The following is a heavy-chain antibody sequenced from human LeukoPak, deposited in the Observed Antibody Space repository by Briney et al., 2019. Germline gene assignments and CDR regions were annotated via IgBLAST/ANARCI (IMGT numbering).Heavy chain of an antibody. D-gene: IGHD7-27*01. CDR3: VKDSNWALDY. CDR1: GFIFGDNT. V-gene: IGHV3-43*01. J-gene: IGHJ4*02. CDR2: ITSNGGAT. Sequence: GGSLRLSCAASGFIFGDNTMHRVRQAPGKGLEWVSLITSNGGATHYRDSVKGRFTISRDNSKNSLYLQMLNLRIEDTALYYCVKDSNWALDYWGQGTLVAVSS.